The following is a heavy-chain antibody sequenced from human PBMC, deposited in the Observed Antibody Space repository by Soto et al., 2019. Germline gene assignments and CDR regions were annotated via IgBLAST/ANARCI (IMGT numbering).Heavy chain of an antibody. D-gene: IGHD6-19*01. J-gene: IGHJ6*02. V-gene: IGHV7-4-1*01. CDR2: INTNTGNP. Sequence: QVQLVQSGSELKKPGASVKVSCKASGYTFTSYAMNWVRQAPGQGLEWMGWINTNTGNPTYAQGFTGRFVFSLDTSVSTAYLQICSVKAEDTAVYYCAAGYSSGWSAYYYYYGMDVWGQGTTVTVSS. CDR3: AAGYSSGWSAYYYYYGMDV. CDR1: GYTFTSYA.